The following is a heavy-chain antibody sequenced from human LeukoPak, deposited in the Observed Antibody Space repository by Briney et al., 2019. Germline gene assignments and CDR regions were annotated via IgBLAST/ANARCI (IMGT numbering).Heavy chain of an antibody. Sequence: GGSLRLSCAASGFTFSTYGMHWVRQAPGKGLEWVAFIRYDGNNKYYADSVKGRFTISRDSSKNTVYLQMNSLRAEDTAVYYCAKMSGIPVSSYFDYWGQGTLVTVSS. CDR2: IRYDGNNK. CDR3: AKMSGIPVSSYFDY. V-gene: IGHV3-30*02. J-gene: IGHJ4*02. CDR1: GFTFSTYG. D-gene: IGHD6-19*01.